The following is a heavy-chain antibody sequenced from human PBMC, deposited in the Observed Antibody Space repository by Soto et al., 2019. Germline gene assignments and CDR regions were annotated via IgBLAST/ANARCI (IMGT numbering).Heavy chain of an antibody. D-gene: IGHD5-18*01. CDR3: TREGANTAMVPLGYYGMDV. V-gene: IGHV3-49*04. Sequence: GGSLRLSCTASGFTFGDYAMSWVRQAPGKGLEWVGFIRSKAYGGTTEYAASVKGRFTISRDDSKSIAYLQMNSLKTEDTAVYYCTREGANTAMVPLGYYGMDVWGQGTTVTVSS. CDR2: IRSKAYGGTT. J-gene: IGHJ6*02. CDR1: GFTFGDYA.